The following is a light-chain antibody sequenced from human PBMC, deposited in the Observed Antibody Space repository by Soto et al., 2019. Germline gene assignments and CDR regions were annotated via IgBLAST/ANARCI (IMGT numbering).Light chain of an antibody. CDR2: DVN. V-gene: IGLV2-11*01. J-gene: IGLJ1*01. CDR3: CIYATKYI. Sequence: QSALIQPRSVSASLGQSVTISCTGSLSDVAVYEHVSWYQQQPDKAPKLMIYDVNKRASGVPDRFSGSKSGNAASLIISGLQVADEADYYCCIYATKYIFGTGTKVTVL. CDR1: LSDVAVYEH.